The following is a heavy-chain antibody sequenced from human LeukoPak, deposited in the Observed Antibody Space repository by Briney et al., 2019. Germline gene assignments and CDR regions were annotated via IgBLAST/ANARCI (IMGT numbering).Heavy chain of an antibody. D-gene: IGHD3-16*01. V-gene: IGHV1-24*01. CDR2: FDPEDGET. J-gene: IGHJ4*02. CDR3: ATDGTWGSPFDY. CDR1: GYTLTELS. Sequence: AASVKVSCKVSGYTLTELSMHWVRQAPGKGLEWMGGFDPEDGETIYAQKFQGRVTMTEDTSTDTAYMELSSLRFEDTAVYYCATDGTWGSPFDYWGQGTLVTVSS.